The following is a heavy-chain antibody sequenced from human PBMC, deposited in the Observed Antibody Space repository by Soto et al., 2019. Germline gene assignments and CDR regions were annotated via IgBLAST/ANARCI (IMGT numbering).Heavy chain of an antibody. CDR2: IYHSGST. Sequence: SETLSLTCAVSGGSISSSNWWSWVRQPPGKGLEWIGEIYHSGSTNYNPSLKSRVTISVDKSKNQFSLKLSSVTAADTAVYYCARGYYESSDYFVGSPILDYWGQGSLVTVSS. V-gene: IGHV4-4*02. D-gene: IGHD3-22*01. J-gene: IGHJ4*02. CDR3: ARGYYESSDYFVGSPILDY. CDR1: GGSISSSNW.